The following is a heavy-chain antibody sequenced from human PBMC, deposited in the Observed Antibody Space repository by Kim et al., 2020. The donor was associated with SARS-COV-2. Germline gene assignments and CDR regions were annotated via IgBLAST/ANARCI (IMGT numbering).Heavy chain of an antibody. V-gene: IGHV3-30*18. CDR2: ISYDGSNK. D-gene: IGHD3-3*01. CDR3: AKTLYDFWSGYYPTPFDY. CDR1: GFTFSSYG. Sequence: GGSLRLSCAASGFTFSSYGMHWVRQAPGKGLEWVAVISYDGSNKYYADSVKGRFTISRDNSKNTLYLQMNSLRAEDTAVYYCAKTLYDFWSGYYPTPFDYWGQGTLVTVSS. J-gene: IGHJ4*02.